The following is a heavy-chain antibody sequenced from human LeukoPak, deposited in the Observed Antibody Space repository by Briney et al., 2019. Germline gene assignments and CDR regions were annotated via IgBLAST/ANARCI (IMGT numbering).Heavy chain of an antibody. D-gene: IGHD6-19*01. J-gene: IGHJ3*02. CDR1: GFTFSSYG. CDR2: IRYDGSNK. V-gene: IGHV3-30*02. CDR3: AKVGSGWYGAFDI. Sequence: GGSLRLSCAASGFTFSSYGMHWVRQAPGKGLEWVAFIRYDGSNKYYADSVKGRFTISRDDSKNTLYLQMNSLRAEDTAVYYCAKVGSGWYGAFDIWGQGTMVTVSS.